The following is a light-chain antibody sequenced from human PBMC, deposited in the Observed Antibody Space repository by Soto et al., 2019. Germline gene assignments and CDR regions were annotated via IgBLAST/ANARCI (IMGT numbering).Light chain of an antibody. Sequence: TQSPSSFSASTGDRVTITCRASQSVSSRYLAWYQQKPGQAPRLLIYGASSRATGIPDRFSGSGSGTDFTLTISRLEPEDFAVYYCQQYGSSPLFTFGPGTKVDVK. CDR3: QQYGSSPLFT. J-gene: IGKJ3*01. CDR2: GAS. CDR1: QSVSSRY. V-gene: IGKV3-20*01.